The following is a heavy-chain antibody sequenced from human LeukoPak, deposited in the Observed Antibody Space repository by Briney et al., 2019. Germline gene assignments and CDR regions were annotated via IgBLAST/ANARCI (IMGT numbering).Heavy chain of an antibody. CDR2: ISSSSSYI. D-gene: IGHD3-10*01. J-gene: IGHJ4*02. V-gene: IGHV3-21*01. CDR1: GFTFSSYS. Sequence: GGSLRLSCAASGFTFSSYSMNWVRQAPGKGLEWVSSISSSSSYIYYADSVKGRFTISRDNAKNSLYLQMNSLRAEDTAVYYCASANFGELPRGDYWGQGTLVTVSS. CDR3: ASANFGELPRGDY.